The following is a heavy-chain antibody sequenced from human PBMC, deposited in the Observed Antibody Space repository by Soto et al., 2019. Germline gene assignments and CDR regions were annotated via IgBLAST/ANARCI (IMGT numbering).Heavy chain of an antibody. CDR2: ISYDGSNK. D-gene: IGHD3-10*01. Sequence: QVQLVESGGGVVQPGRSLRLSCAASGFTFSTYGMHWVRQAPGKGLEWVAVISYDGSNKYYADSVKGRFTISRDNSKNTLYLQMNSLRAEDTAVYYCAKAMVRYYGMDVWGQGTTFTGSS. J-gene: IGHJ6*02. CDR1: GFTFSTYG. CDR3: AKAMVRYYGMDV. V-gene: IGHV3-30*18.